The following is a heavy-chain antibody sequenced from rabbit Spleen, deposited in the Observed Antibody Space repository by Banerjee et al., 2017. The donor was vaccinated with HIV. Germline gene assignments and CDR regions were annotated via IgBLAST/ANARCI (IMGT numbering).Heavy chain of an antibody. CDR1: GVSFSTNSY. CDR3: ARADNSGGWDVGLDL. Sequence: ESGGDLVKPGASLTLTCTASGVSFSTNSYMCWVRQAPGKGLEWVACAYAGSSGSTYSATWAKGRFTISKTSSTTVTLQMTSLTAADTATYFCARADNSGGWDVGLDLWGPGTLVTVS. J-gene: IGHJ4*01. D-gene: IGHD4-1*01. CDR2: AYAGSSGST. V-gene: IGHV1S40*01.